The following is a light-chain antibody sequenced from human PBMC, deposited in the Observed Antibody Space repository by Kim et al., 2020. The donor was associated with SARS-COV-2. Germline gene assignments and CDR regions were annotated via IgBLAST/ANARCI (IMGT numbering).Light chain of an antibody. J-gene: IGKJ1*01. CDR2: KAS. V-gene: IGKV1-5*03. Sequence: DIQMTQSPSTLSASVGDRVTITCRASPSISSWLAWYQQKPGKAPKLLIYKASSLESGVPSRFSGSGSGTEFTLTISSLQPDDFATYYCQQYNSYSTFGQGTKVDIK. CDR3: QQYNSYST. CDR1: PSISSW.